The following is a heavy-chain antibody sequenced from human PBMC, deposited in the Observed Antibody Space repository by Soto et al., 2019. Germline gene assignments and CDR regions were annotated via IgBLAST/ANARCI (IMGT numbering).Heavy chain of an antibody. CDR3: ARVESRMATITRQALDY. CDR1: GFTFSSYA. V-gene: IGHV3-30-3*01. Sequence: GGSLRLSCAASGFTFSSYAMHWVRQAPGKGLEWVAVISYDGSNKYYADSVKGRFTISRDNSKSTLYLQMNSLRAEDTAVYYCARVESRMATITRQALDYSAQDTLVPVSS. J-gene: IGHJ4*02. D-gene: IGHD5-12*01. CDR2: ISYDGSNK.